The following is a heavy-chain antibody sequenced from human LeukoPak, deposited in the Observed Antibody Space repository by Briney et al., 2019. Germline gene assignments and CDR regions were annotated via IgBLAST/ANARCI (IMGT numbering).Heavy chain of an antibody. V-gene: IGHV1-69*05. CDR3: ARVSIAAAGSFDY. CDR1: GGTFSSYA. J-gene: IGHJ4*02. CDR2: IIPIFGTA. D-gene: IGHD6-13*01. Sequence: ASVKVSCKASGGTFSSYAISWVRQAPGQGPEWMGGIIPIFGTANYAQKFQGRVTITTDESTSTAYMELSSLRSEDTAVYYCARVSIAAAGSFDYWGQGTLVTVSS.